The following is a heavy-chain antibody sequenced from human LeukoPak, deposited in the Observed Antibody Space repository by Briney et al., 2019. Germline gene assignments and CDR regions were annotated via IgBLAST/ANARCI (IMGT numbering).Heavy chain of an antibody. CDR1: GGSISSYY. J-gene: IGHJ4*02. V-gene: IGHV4-59*01. Sequence: SETLSLTCTVSGGSISSYYWSWIRQPPGKGLEWIGYIYYSGSTNYNPSLKSRVTISVDTSKNQFSLKLSSVTAADTAVYYCARGTYYYDSSGYGCDYWGQGTLVTVSS. CDR3: ARGTYYYDSSGYGCDY. D-gene: IGHD3-22*01. CDR2: IYYSGST.